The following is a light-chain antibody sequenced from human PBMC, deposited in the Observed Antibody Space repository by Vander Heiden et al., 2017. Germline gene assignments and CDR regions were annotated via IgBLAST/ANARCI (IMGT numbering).Light chain of an antibody. CDR3: QRHDTLPFT. Sequence: DIQMTQSPSSLSASVGDRVTIACQASQDISNYLNWYQQKPGKAPKLLIYDSSSLDTGVPSRFSGSGSGTNFSFTITSLQPEDFATYVCQRHDTLPFTFGPGTNVDSK. CDR2: DSS. CDR1: QDISNY. V-gene: IGKV1-33*01. J-gene: IGKJ3*01.